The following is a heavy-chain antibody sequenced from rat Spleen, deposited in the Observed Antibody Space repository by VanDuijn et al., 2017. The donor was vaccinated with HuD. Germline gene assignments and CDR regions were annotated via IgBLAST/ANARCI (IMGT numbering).Heavy chain of an antibody. CDR2: ISYDGSST. Sequence: EVQLVESGGGLVQPGRSMKLSCAASGLSFSNYDMAWVRQAPTKGLEWVATISYDGSSTYYRDSVKGRFTIYRDNAKSTLYLQMNSLRSEDTATYYCTRGGLYYFDYWGQGVMVTVSS. J-gene: IGHJ2*01. CDR1: GLSFSNYD. CDR3: TRGGLYYFDY. V-gene: IGHV5-29*01. D-gene: IGHD1-11*01.